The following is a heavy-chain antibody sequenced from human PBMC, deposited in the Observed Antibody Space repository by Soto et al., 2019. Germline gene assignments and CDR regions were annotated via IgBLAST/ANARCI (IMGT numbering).Heavy chain of an antibody. CDR2: ITSDERTI. J-gene: IGHJ4*01. Sequence: EVQLVESGGGLVQPGGSLGLSCSASGLTFRVYSMNWVRQAPGKGLEWVSYITSDERTIHYADSVKGRFTISRDNAKNSVYLQMTSLRDEDAAVYYCARSVEGHFDFWGQGILVTVSS. D-gene: IGHD6-19*01. V-gene: IGHV3-48*02. CDR1: GLTFRVYS. CDR3: ARSVEGHFDF.